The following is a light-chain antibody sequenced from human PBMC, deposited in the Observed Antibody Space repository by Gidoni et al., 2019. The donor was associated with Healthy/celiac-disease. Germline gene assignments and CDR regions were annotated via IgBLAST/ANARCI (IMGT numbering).Light chain of an antibody. Sequence: DMQLTQSPSLLSASVGDRVTITCRASQGISSYLAWYQQKPGKAPKLLIYAASTLPSGVPSRSSGSGSGKEFTPTISSLQPEDFATYYCQHLNGYPFSFXHXTRLEIQ. CDR3: QHLNGYPFS. J-gene: IGKJ5*01. CDR1: QGISSY. V-gene: IGKV1-9*01. CDR2: AAS.